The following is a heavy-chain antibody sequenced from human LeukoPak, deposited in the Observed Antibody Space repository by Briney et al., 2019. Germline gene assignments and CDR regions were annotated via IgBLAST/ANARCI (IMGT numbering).Heavy chain of an antibody. V-gene: IGHV3-21*01. J-gene: IGHJ5*02. D-gene: IGHD6-6*01. CDR2: ISSSSSYI. CDR3: ARAAQPNNWFDP. CDR1: GFTFSSYS. Sequence: GGSLRLSCAASGFTFSSYSMNWVRQAPGKGLEWVSSISSSSSYIYYADSVKGRFTISRDNAKNSLYLQMNSLRAEDTAVYYCARAAQPNNWFDPWGQGTLVTVSS.